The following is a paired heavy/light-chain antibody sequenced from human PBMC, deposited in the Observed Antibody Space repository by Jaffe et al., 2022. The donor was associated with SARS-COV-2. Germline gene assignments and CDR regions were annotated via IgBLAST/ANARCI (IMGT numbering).Light chain of an antibody. V-gene: IGLV6-57*02. CDR2: EDD. Sequence: KFMLTQPHSLSESPGKTVAISCTGSGGSIASNYVHWYQQRPGSAPTIVIFEDDQRPSGVPNRFSGSIDNSSNAASLTISGLKTEDEADYYCQSYHGTSVAFGGGTKLTVI. CDR3: QSYHGTSVA. J-gene: IGLJ2*01. CDR1: GGSIASNY.
Heavy chain of an antibody. CDR1: RFIFSTYD. CDR2: ISYDGSTK. Sequence: QVQLVESGGGVVQPGRSLRLSCAASRFIFSTYDMHWVRQAPGKGLEWVAVISYDGSTKYYGDSVKGRFTISRDNSKNTLYLQMNSLRTEDTALYYCAKDSGHCSGSSCYLFDYWGQGTLVAVSS. V-gene: IGHV3-30*18. CDR3: AKDSGHCSGSSCYLFDY. J-gene: IGHJ4*02. D-gene: IGHD2-15*01.